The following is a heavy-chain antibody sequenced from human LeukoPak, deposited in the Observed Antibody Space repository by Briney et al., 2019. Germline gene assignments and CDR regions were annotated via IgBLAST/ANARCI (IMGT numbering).Heavy chain of an antibody. J-gene: IGHJ4*02. CDR3: AREYYYDSSGYYGRGYFDY. CDR2: IYYSGST. D-gene: IGHD3-22*01. CDR1: GGSISSGGYY. Sequence: SQTLSLTCTVSGGSISSGGYYWSWIRQHPGKGLEWIGYIYYSGSTYYNPSLKNRVTISVDTSKNQFSLKLSSVTAADTAVYYCAREYYYDSSGYYGRGYFDYWGQGTLVTVSS. V-gene: IGHV4-31*03.